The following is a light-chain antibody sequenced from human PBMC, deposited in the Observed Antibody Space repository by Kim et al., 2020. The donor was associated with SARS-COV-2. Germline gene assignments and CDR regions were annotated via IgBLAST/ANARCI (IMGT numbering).Light chain of an antibody. CDR3: QQCGNSPRT. Sequence: EIVLTQSPGTLSLSPGERATLSCRASQSVSNSYLAWYQQKPGQAPRLLIYDASSRATGIPDRFSGSGSGTDFTLTISRLEPEDFAMYYCQQCGNSPRTFGQGTKVDIK. J-gene: IGKJ1*01. CDR2: DAS. V-gene: IGKV3-20*01. CDR1: QSVSNSY.